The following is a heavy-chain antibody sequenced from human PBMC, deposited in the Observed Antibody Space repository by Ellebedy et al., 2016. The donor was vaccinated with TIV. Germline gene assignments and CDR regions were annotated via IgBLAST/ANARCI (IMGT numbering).Heavy chain of an antibody. J-gene: IGHJ4*02. V-gene: IGHV3-74*01. D-gene: IGHD3-22*01. CDR1: GFTYRNSW. CDR2: ISDDGSNT. Sequence: HTAGSLRLSXAASGFTYRNSWMSWVRHTPGRGLEWVSRISDDGSNTHYADSVRGRFTISRDNAKNTLFLQMRSLRADDTAVYFCAREPYYPYYFDYWGQGTLVSVSS. CDR3: AREPYYPYYFDY.